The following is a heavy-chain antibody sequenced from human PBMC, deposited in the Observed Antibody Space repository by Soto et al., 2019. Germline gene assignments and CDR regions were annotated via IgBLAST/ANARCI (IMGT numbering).Heavy chain of an antibody. D-gene: IGHD2-21*01. V-gene: IGHV1-69*02. Sequence: QVQLVQSGAEVKKPGSSVKVSCKDSGGTFSTYSMFWVRQAPGQGLEWMGRIIPMLGVRNYAQGFQDRVTITADKSTATDPIELSSLRSEDTALYYCTIGSWSGEVFDIWGQGTMVTVSS. CDR2: IIPMLGVR. J-gene: IGHJ3*02. CDR1: GGTFSTYS. CDR3: TIGSWSGEVFDI.